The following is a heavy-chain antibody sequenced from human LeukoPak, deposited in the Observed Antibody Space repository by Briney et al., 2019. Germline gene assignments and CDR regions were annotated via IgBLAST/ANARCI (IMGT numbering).Heavy chain of an antibody. J-gene: IGHJ6*03. V-gene: IGHV4-39*07. CDR2: IYYSGST. CDR3: ARVGGVRGAYYYYYYMDV. D-gene: IGHD3-10*01. CDR1: GGSISSSSYY. Sequence: SETLSLTCTVSGGSISSSSYYWGWIRQPPGKGLEWIGSIYYSGSTYYNPSLKSRVTISVDTSKNQFSLKLSSVTAADTAVYYCARVGGVRGAYYYYYYMDVWGKGTTVTVSS.